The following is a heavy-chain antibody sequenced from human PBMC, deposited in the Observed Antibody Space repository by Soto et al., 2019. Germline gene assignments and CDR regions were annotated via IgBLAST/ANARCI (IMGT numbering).Heavy chain of an antibody. CDR1: GYTFTGYY. Sequence: ASVKVSCKASGYTFTGYYMHWVRQAPGQGLEWMGWINPNSGGTNYAQKFQGWVTMTRDTSISTAYMELSRLRSDDTAVYYCARDNNDSGYDYPLDYWGQGTLVTVSS. D-gene: IGHD5-12*01. J-gene: IGHJ4*02. CDR2: INPNSGGT. V-gene: IGHV1-2*04. CDR3: ARDNNDSGYDYPLDY.